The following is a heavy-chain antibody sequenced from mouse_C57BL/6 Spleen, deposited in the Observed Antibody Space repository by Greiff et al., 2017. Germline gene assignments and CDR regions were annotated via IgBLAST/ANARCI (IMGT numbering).Heavy chain of an antibody. V-gene: IGHV1-42*01. D-gene: IGHD1-1*01. CDR2: INPSTGGT. Sequence: VQLKESGPELVKPGASVKISCKASGYSFTGYYMNWVKQSPEKSLEWIGEINPSTGGTTYNQTFKAKATLTVDKSSSTAYMQLKSLTSEDSAVYYCARSYYYGSSYVRFAYWGQGTLVTVSA. CDR3: ARSYYYGSSYVRFAY. J-gene: IGHJ3*01. CDR1: GYSFTGYY.